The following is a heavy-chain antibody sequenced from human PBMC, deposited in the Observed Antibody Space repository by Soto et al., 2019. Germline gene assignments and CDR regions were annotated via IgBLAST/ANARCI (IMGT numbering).Heavy chain of an antibody. CDR2: ISGSGGTT. CDR3: ARVRREFDTSGPVEY. Sequence: GGSLRLSCAASGFTCSNYAMSWVRQAPGKGLEWVSAISGSGGTTYYADFVKGRFTISRDNSKNTLYLQMNSLRAEDTAVYYCARVRREFDTSGPVEYWGQGTLVTVSS. CDR1: GFTCSNYA. V-gene: IGHV3-23*01. D-gene: IGHD3-10*01. J-gene: IGHJ4*02.